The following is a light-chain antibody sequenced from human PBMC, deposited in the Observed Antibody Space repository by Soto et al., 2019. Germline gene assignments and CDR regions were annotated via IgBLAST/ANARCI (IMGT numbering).Light chain of an antibody. CDR3: LQHNSYPYT. V-gene: IGKV1-17*03. Sequence: DIQMTQSPSVVSASVGDTVTVTCRASQGITTFLAWFRQRPGRVPERLIYGASSLQSGVPSRFSGRGSGTEFTLTIISLQPEDFGIYYCLQHNSYPYTFGPGTKLEIK. CDR2: GAS. CDR1: QGITTF. J-gene: IGKJ2*01.